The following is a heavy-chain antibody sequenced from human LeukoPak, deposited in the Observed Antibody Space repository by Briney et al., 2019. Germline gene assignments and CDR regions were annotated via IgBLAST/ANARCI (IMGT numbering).Heavy chain of an antibody. CDR3: ARGPLGGSYFGNVGDDAFDI. J-gene: IGHJ3*02. V-gene: IGHV3-21*01. D-gene: IGHD1-26*01. Sequence: GGSLGLSCAASGFTFSSYSMNWVRQAPGKGLEWVSSISSSSSYIYYADSVKGRFTISRDNAKNSLYLQMNSLRAEDTAVCYCARGPLGGSYFGNVGDDAFDIWGQGTMVTVSS. CDR1: GFTFSSYS. CDR2: ISSSSSYI.